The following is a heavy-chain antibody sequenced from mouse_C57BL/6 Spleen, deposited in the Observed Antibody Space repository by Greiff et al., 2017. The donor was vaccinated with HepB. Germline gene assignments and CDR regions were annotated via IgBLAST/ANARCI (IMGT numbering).Heavy chain of an antibody. V-gene: IGHV1-64*01. J-gene: IGHJ2*01. CDR2: IHPNSGST. D-gene: IGHD2-1*01. CDR3: ARGTYGNYVGYFDY. Sequence: QVQLQQPGAELVKPGASVKLSCKASGYTFTSYWMHWVKQRPGQGLEWIGMIHPNSGSTNYNEKFKSKATLTVDKSSSTAYMQLSSLTSEDSAVYYCARGTYGNYVGYFDYWGQGTTLTVSS. CDR1: GYTFTSYW.